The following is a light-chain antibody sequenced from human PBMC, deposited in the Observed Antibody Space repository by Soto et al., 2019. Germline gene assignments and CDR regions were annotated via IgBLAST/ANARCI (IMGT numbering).Light chain of an antibody. CDR3: SSYTSSSTLV. Sequence: QSVLTQPPSVSGSPGQSVTISCTGTSSDVGSYNRVSWYQQPPGTAPKLMIYEVSNRPSGVPDRFSGSKSANTASLTISGLQAEDEVDYYCSSYTSSSTLVFGGGTKLTVL. CDR1: SSDVGSYNR. CDR2: EVS. J-gene: IGLJ2*01. V-gene: IGLV2-18*02.